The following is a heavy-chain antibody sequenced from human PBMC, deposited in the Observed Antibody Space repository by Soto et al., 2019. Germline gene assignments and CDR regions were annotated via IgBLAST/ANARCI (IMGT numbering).Heavy chain of an antibody. D-gene: IGHD2-2*01. Sequence: QVQLQESGPGLVKPSETLSLTCIVSGGSMRNYHWSWIRQSPGKGLECIGYIHYGGSTNYNPSLKSPGTLAVHPSKNPFSLDLTSVTAADTAGYYCGRLYPPDIVVVTAESWYMDVWGKGTTVTVSS. CDR1: GGSMRNYH. CDR3: GRLYPPDIVVVTAESWYMDV. V-gene: IGHV4-59*08. CDR2: IHYGGST. J-gene: IGHJ6*03.